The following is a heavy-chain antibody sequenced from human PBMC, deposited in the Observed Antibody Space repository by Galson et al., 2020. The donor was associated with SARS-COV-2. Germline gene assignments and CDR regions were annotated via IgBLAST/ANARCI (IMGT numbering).Heavy chain of an antibody. J-gene: IGHJ4*02. V-gene: IGHV3-23*01. CDR3: AKGGHYYDSSGYYYGTTGYFDY. D-gene: IGHD3-22*01. CDR2: ISGSGGST. Sequence: GGSLRLSCAASGFTFSSYAMSWVRQAPGKGLEWVSAISGSGGSTYYADPVKGRFTISRDNSKNTLYLQMNSLRAEDTAVYYCAKGGHYYDSSGYYYGTTGYFDYWGQGTLVTVSS. CDR1: GFTFSSYA.